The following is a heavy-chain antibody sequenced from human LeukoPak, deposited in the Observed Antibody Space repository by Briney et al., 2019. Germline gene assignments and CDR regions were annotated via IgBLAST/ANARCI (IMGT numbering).Heavy chain of an antibody. J-gene: IGHJ6*03. V-gene: IGHV3-13*01. CDR1: GFTFISYD. D-gene: IGHD6-13*01. CDR3: ARGKQLVFRQGSYMDV. CDR2: IGTAGDT. Sequence: PGGSLRLSCAASGFTFISYDMHWVRQATGKGLEWVSAIGTAGDTYYLGSVKGRFTISRENAKSSLYLQMNSLRAGDTAVYYCARGKQLVFRQGSYMDVWGKGTTVTVSS.